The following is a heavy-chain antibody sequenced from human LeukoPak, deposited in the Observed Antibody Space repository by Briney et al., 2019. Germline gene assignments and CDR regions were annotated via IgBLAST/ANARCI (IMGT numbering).Heavy chain of an antibody. CDR1: GGSISSSSYY. D-gene: IGHD1-26*01. J-gene: IGHJ6*03. V-gene: IGHV4-39*07. CDR3: ARREVDYYYMDV. CDR2: IYYSGST. Sequence: SETLSLTCTVPGGSISSSSYYWGWIRQPPGKGLEWIGSIYYSGSTYYNPSLKSRVTISVDTSKNQFSLKLSSVTAADTAVYYCARREVDYYYMDVWGKGTTVTVSS.